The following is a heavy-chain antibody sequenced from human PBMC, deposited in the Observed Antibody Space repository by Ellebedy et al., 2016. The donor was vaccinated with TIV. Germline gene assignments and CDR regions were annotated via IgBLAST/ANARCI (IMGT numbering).Heavy chain of an antibody. J-gene: IGHJ4*02. CDR3: ARGWLSLKDFDY. D-gene: IGHD3-22*01. CDR2: INAGNGNT. CDR1: GYTFTSYA. Sequence: ASVKVSCKASGYTFTSYAMHWVRQAPGQRLEWMGWINAGNGNTKYSQKFQGRVTITRDTSASTAYMELSSLRSEDTAVYYCARGWLSLKDFDYWGQGTLVTVSS. V-gene: IGHV1-3*01.